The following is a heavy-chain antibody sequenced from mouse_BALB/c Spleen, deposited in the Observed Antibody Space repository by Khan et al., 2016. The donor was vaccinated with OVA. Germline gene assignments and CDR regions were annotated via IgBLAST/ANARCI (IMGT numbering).Heavy chain of an antibody. CDR3: ARQPYCHYYIMDY. CDR1: GFSLTNYG. Sequence: QVQLKQSGPGLVAPSQSLSITCTISGFSLTNYGVHWVRQPPGKGLEWLVLIWSDGSTTYYSALKSNLTICKENSNSHVFLKMNSLQTTDTAMYFCARQPYCHYYIMDYWGQGTSVTVSS. V-gene: IGHV2-6-1*01. CDR2: IWSDGST. D-gene: IGHD2-10*01. J-gene: IGHJ4*01.